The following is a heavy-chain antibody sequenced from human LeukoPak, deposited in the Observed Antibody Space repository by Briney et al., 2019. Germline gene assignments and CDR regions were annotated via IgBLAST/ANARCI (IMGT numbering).Heavy chain of an antibody. V-gene: IGHV4-4*02. CDR2: IHHSGST. Sequence: SGTLSLTCAVSGGSISSDNWWSWVRQPPGKGLEWIGEIHHSGSTNYNPSLKSRVTISVDKSKNQFSLKLSSATAADTAVYYCASYYDSSGFRFWGQGTLVTVSS. CDR1: GGSISSDNW. CDR3: ASYYDSSGFRF. D-gene: IGHD3-22*01. J-gene: IGHJ4*02.